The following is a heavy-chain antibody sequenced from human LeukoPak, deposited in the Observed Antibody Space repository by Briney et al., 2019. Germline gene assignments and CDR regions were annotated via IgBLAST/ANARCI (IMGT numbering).Heavy chain of an antibody. CDR3: ARRKTDYGDFDY. CDR1: GFTFDDYG. CDR2: INWNGGST. V-gene: IGHV3-20*04. J-gene: IGHJ4*02. D-gene: IGHD4-17*01. Sequence: GGSLRLSCAASGFTFDDYGMSWVRQAPGKGLEWVSGINWNGGSTGYADSVKGRFTISRDNAKNSLFLQMNNLRVDDTAIYYCARRKTDYGDFDYWGQGTPVTVSS.